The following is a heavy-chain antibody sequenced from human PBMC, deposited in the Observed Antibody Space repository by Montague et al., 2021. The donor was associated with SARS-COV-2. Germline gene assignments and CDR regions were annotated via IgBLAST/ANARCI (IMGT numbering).Heavy chain of an antibody. CDR3: AKGGYSPLTIFGVVRSHYYFDY. V-gene: IGHV3-23*03. J-gene: IGHJ4*02. D-gene: IGHD3-3*01. Sequence: SLRLSCTASGFTFSSYAMSWVRQAPGKGLEWVSVIYSGGSSTYXXXSXXXRFXISRDNSKNTLYLQMNSLRAEDTAVYYCAKGGYSPLTIFGVVRSHYYFDYWGQGTLVTVSS. CDR2: IYSGGSST. CDR1: GFTFSSYA.